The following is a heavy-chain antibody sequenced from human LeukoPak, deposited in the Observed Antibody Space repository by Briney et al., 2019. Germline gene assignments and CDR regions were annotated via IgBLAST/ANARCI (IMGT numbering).Heavy chain of an antibody. J-gene: IGHJ3*02. CDR1: GYSISSGYY. CDR2: IYHSGST. CDR3: ASGATVTTRGAFDI. D-gene: IGHD4-17*01. V-gene: IGHV4-38-2*02. Sequence: SETLSLTCTVSGYSISSGYYWGWTRQPPGKGREWIGSIYHSGSTYYNPSLKSRVTISVDTSKNQFSLKLSSVTAADTAVYYCASGATVTTRGAFDIWGQGTMVTVSS.